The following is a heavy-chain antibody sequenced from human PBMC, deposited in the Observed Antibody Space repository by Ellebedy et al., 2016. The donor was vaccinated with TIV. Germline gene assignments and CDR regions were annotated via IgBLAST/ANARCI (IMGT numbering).Heavy chain of an antibody. J-gene: IGHJ5*02. CDR2: IYYSGST. V-gene: IGHV4-39*01. CDR3: ARSPSYCSSTSCYPLQEYNWFDP. CDR1: GGSISSSSYY. D-gene: IGHD2-2*01. Sequence: SETLSLTXTVSGGSISSSSYYWGWIRQPPGKGLEWIGSIYYSGSTYYNPSLKSRVTISVDTSKNQFSLKLSSVTAADTAVYYCARSPSYCSSTSCYPLQEYNWFDPWGQGTLVTVSS.